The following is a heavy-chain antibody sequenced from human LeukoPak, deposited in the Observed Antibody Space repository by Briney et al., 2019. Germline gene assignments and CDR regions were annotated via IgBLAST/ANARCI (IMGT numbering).Heavy chain of an antibody. J-gene: IGHJ5*02. CDR1: GYTLTSYY. V-gene: IGHV1-46*01. CDR2: INPSGGST. D-gene: IGHD1-14*01. Sequence: ASVKVSCKASGYTLTSYYMHWVRQAPGQGLEWMGIINPSGGSTSYAQKFQGRVTMTRDTSTSTVYMELSRLRLKDTAVYYCARASMEPTRWWFDPWGQGTLVTVSS. CDR3: ARASMEPTRWWFDP.